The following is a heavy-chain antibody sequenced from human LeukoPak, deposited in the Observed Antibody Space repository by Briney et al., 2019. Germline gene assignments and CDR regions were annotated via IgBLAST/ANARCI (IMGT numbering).Heavy chain of an antibody. D-gene: IGHD3-22*01. J-gene: IGHJ6*03. CDR3: ARSSEGRYYYDSSGYSYYYYYMDV. V-gene: IGHV4-59*01. CDR1: GGSISSYY. CDR2: IYYSGST. Sequence: SETLSLTCTVSGGSISSYYWSWIRQPPGKGLEWIGYIYYSGSTNYNPSLKSRVTISVDTSKNQFSLKLSSVTAADTAVYYCARSSEGRYYYDSSGYSYYYYYMDVWGKGTTVTISS.